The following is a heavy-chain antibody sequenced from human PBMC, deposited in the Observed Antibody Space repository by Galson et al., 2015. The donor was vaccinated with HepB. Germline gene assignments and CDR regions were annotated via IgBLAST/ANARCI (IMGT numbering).Heavy chain of an antibody. CDR2: IWADGTKK. V-gene: IGHV3-33*01. Sequence: SLRLSCAASGFAFRNFGMHWVRQAPGKGLEWLAGIWADGTKKVPIDSLNGRFTISRDNAKGTLYLQMNTLRAEDTAVYYCTRDGSGNTPFSYFDYWGQGILVTVSS. CDR3: TRDGSGNTPFSYFDY. CDR1: GFAFRNFG. D-gene: IGHD5-18*01. J-gene: IGHJ4*02.